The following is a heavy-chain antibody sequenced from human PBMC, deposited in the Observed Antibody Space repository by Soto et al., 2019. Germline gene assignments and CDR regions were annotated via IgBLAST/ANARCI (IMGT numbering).Heavy chain of an antibody. V-gene: IGHV3-30-3*01. CDR3: AREGSGSYRGVYFDY. J-gene: IGHJ4*02. D-gene: IGHD1-26*01. Sequence: GGSLRLSCAASGFTFSSYAMHWVRQAPGKGLEWVAVISYDGSNKYYADSVKGRFTISRDNSKNTLYLQMNSLRAEDTAVYYCAREGSGSYRGVYFDYWGQGTLVTVSS. CDR1: GFTFSSYA. CDR2: ISYDGSNK.